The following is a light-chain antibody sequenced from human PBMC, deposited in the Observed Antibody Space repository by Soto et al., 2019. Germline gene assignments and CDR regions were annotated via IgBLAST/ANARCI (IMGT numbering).Light chain of an antibody. CDR2: EVT. J-gene: IGLJ2*01. CDR3: SSFAGGGNPVL. V-gene: IGLV2-8*01. Sequence: QSVLTQPPSASGSLGQSVTISCTGTSSDVGVYNYVSWHQQHPGKAPKVMIYEVTKRPPGVPDRFSGSKSGNTASLTVSGLQAEDEADYYCSSFAGGGNPVLLGGGTKLTVL. CDR1: SSDVGVYNY.